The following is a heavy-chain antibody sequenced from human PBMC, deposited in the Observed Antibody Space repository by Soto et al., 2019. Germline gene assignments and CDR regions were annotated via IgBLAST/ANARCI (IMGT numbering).Heavy chain of an antibody. CDR3: ARYSGTYYVY. CDR2: MSYSGST. J-gene: IGHJ4*02. D-gene: IGHD1-26*01. Sequence: QVQLQESGPGLVKPSETLSLTCTVSGDSISSYYWSWIRQPPGKGLEWIGFMSYSGSTNYNPSPKGRVTISVDTSKNQFSLKLSSVIAADTAVYYCARYSGTYYVYWGQGTLVTVSS. CDR1: GDSISSYY. V-gene: IGHV4-59*01.